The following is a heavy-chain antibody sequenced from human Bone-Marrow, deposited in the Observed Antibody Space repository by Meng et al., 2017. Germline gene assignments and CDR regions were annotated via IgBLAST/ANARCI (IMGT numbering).Heavy chain of an antibody. V-gene: IGHV4-4*02. J-gene: IGHJ4*02. Sequence: QVQLQESGPGLVKPSGTLSLTCAVSGASISSSHWWGWVRQPPGKGLEWIGYIYYSGSTYYNPSLKSLVTISVDTSKNQFSLKLSSVTAADTAVYYCARWAPSSRTFDYWGQGTLVTVSS. CDR2: IYYSGST. D-gene: IGHD6-13*01. CDR1: GASISSSHW. CDR3: ARWAPSSRTFDY.